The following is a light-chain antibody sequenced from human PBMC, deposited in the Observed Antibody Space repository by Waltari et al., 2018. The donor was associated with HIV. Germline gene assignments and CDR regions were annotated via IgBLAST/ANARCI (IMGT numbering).Light chain of an antibody. CDR3: QQYGSSFT. CDR2: GAS. CDR1: QSVSSSY. Sequence: EVVLTQSPGTLSLSPGQRATLSYRASQSVSSSYLAWYQQKPGQAPRLLIYGASSRATGIPDRFSGSGSGTDFTLTISRLEAEDFAVYYCQQYGSSFTFGPGTKVNIK. V-gene: IGKV3-20*01. J-gene: IGKJ3*01.